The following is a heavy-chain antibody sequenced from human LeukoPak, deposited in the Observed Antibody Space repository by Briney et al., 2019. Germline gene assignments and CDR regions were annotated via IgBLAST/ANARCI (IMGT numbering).Heavy chain of an antibody. CDR3: ARAPTPAYCGGDCSDNGMDV. V-gene: IGHV4-61*08. CDR2: IYSSGST. Sequence: PSETLSLTCTVSGGSISSVGYYWSWIRQHPGKGLELIGYIYSSGSTNYNPSLKSRITISVDTSKNQFSLKLSSVTAADTAVYYCARAPTPAYCGGDCSDNGMDVWGQGTTVTVSS. J-gene: IGHJ6*02. D-gene: IGHD2-21*02. CDR1: GGSISSVGYY.